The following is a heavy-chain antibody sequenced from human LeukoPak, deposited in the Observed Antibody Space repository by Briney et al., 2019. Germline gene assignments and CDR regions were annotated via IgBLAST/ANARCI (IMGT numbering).Heavy chain of an antibody. CDR2: IYYSGSS. J-gene: IGHJ1*01. CDR1: GDSISSSSYY. V-gene: IGHV4-39*01. Sequence: SETLSLTCTVSGDSISSSSYYWGWVRQPPRKGLEWIADIYYSGSSHYSPSLKRRVTISLDTSKNQFSLKLRSVTAADTAVYFCARRRYYDSTGFLDWGQGTLVSVPS. CDR3: ARRRYYDSTGFLD. D-gene: IGHD3-22*01.